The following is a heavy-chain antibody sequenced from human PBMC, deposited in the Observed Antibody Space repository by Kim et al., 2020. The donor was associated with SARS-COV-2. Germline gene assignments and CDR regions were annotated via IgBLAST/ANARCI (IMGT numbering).Heavy chain of an antibody. D-gene: IGHD2-8*02. CDR3: VRAVGGRHAM. Sequence: GGSLRLSCAASGFSLSSHWMSWVRQAPGKGLEWVANINQDGSKKYYLDSVKGRFTISRDNAKNSVSLQMNSLRAEDTAVYSCVRAVGGRHAMWGHGTLVTVPP. CDR1: GFSLSSHW. J-gene: IGHJ4*01. CDR2: INQDGSKK. V-gene: IGHV3-7*01.